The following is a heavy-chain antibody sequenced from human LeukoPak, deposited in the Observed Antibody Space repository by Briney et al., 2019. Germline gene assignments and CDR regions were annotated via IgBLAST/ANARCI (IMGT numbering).Heavy chain of an antibody. Sequence: ASVKVSCKASGYTFTDYYVHWVRQAPGQGLEWMGWINPNSGGTKYAQNFQGRVTMTRDTSISTAYMELSRLRSDDTAVYYCARERREFFDYWGQGTLVTVSS. CDR3: ARERREFFDY. J-gene: IGHJ4*02. CDR2: INPNSGGT. CDR1: GYTFTDYY. D-gene: IGHD3-10*01. V-gene: IGHV1-2*02.